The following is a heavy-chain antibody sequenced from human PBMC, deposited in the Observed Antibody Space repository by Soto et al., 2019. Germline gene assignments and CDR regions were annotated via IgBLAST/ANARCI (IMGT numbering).Heavy chain of an antibody. V-gene: IGHV3-30*18. Sequence: QVQLVESGGGVVQPGRSLRLSCAASGFTFSSYGMHWVRQAPGKGLEWVAVISYDGSNKYYADSVKGRFTISRDNSKNTLYLQMSSLRAEETAVYYCVKDGSIGWPYYYGLDVWGQGTTVTVSS. D-gene: IGHD6-19*01. CDR3: VKDGSIGWPYYYGLDV. CDR1: GFTFSSYG. J-gene: IGHJ6*02. CDR2: ISYDGSNK.